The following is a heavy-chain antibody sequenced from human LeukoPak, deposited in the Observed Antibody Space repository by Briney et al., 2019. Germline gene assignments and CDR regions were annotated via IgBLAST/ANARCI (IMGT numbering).Heavy chain of an antibody. CDR3: ARDSVGYYYDSSGYYGY. Sequence: SETLSLTCTVSGGSISSGGYYWSWIRQPPGKGLEWIGYIYYSGSTNYNPSLKSRVTISVDTSENQFSLKLSSVTAADTAVYYCARDSVGYYYDSSGYYGYWGQGTLVTVSS. D-gene: IGHD3-22*01. CDR1: GGSISSGGYY. V-gene: IGHV4-61*08. CDR2: IYYSGST. J-gene: IGHJ4*02.